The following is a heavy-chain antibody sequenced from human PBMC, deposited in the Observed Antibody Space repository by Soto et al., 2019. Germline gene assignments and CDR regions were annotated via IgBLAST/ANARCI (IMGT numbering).Heavy chain of an antibody. V-gene: IGHV1-18*01. CDR1: GYIFTSYD. Sequence: QVQLVQSGAEVKKPGASVKVSCKASGYIFTSYDISWVRQAPGQGLEWMGLISTYNGNTNYAQKLQGRVTMTTDTSTSTAYMVLRSLRSDDTAVYFCARNNEYGSGARWEDYWGQGPLVSVSS. D-gene: IGHD3-10*01. CDR2: ISTYNGNT. CDR3: ARNNEYGSGARWEDY. J-gene: IGHJ4*02.